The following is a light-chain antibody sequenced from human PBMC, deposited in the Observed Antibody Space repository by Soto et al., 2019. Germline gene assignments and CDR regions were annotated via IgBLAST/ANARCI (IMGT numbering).Light chain of an antibody. V-gene: IGLV2-14*03. CDR3: SSYTTINTVV. CDR2: DVS. Sequence: QSALTQPASVSGSPGQSIAISCTGTSSDVGGYNYVSLYQRHPGKTPKLIIYDVSNRRSGVSDRFSGSRSGNTPSLTISGLQAEDEADYYCSSYTTINTVVLGGGTQRTVI. CDR1: SSDVGGYNY. J-gene: IGLJ3*02.